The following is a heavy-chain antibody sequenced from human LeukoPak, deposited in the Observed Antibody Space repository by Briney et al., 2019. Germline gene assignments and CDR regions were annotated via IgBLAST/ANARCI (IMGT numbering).Heavy chain of an antibody. Sequence: PSETLSLTCTVSGGSISSYYWSWIRQPPGKGLEWVSSIASNNDYRYSADSLRGRFTISRDNAKNSLFLQMNSLRPDDTAVYYCARKSLVVGTNAFDIWGQGTMVTASS. CDR1: GGSISSYY. J-gene: IGHJ3*02. V-gene: IGHV3-21*01. CDR2: IASNNDYR. CDR3: ARKSLVVGTNAFDI. D-gene: IGHD2-15*01.